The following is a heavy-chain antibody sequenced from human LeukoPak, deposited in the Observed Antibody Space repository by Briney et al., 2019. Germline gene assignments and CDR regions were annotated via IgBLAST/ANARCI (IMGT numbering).Heavy chain of an antibody. J-gene: IGHJ4*02. CDR3: ARGAGWYGN. CDR1: GGSTTSDY. D-gene: IGHD6-19*01. V-gene: IGHV4-59*01. CDR2: LRYSGPT. Sequence: SETLSLTCTVSGGSTTSDYWSCIRQPPRKGLVWLAYLRYSGPTSYNPSPTSRVTISLYTSKNQFSVKLTSVTAADTDVYYCARGAGWYGNWGQGTLVTVSS.